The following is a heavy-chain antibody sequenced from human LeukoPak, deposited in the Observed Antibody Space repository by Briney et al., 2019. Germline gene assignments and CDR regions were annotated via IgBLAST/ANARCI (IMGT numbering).Heavy chain of an antibody. CDR3: ARAGIVPPGIIMMVVNNTFFDY. J-gene: IGHJ4*02. D-gene: IGHD3-22*01. CDR2: IRYDGSNK. Sequence: QPGGSLRLSCAASGFTFSSYGMHWVRQAPGKGLEWVAFIRYDGSNKYYADSVKGRFTISRDNSKNTVYLQMNSLRVEDTAVYYCARAGIVPPGIIMMVVNNTFFDYWGQGTLVTVSS. V-gene: IGHV3-30*02. CDR1: GFTFSSYG.